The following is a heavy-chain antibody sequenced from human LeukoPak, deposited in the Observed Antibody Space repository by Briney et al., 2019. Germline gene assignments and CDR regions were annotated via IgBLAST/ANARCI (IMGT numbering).Heavy chain of an antibody. V-gene: IGHV4-31*03. D-gene: IGHD4-23*01. Sequence: SETLSLTCTVSGASVTSGGNYWGWIRQHPGKGLEWIGYIFYSGSTYYNPSLKSRVTISIDTSKNQFSLNLSSVTAADTAVYYCARPQGPRRWDDAFDIWGQGTMVTVSS. CDR3: ARPQGPRRWDDAFDI. J-gene: IGHJ3*02. CDR2: IFYSGST. CDR1: GASVTSGGNY.